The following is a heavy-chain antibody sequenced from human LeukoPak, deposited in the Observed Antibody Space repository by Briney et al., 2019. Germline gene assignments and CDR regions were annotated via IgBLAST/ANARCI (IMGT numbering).Heavy chain of an antibody. CDR2: INHSGGD. D-gene: IGHD6-13*01. J-gene: IGHJ6*03. CDR1: GGSFTVYY. Sequence: SQTLSPTCGVYGGSFTVYYSDWIRHPPGKGLERIGEINHSGGDNYNTSLKSRVTISADTSKNQFSLKLSSVTAAATAVYYCSRRKEQQPGEDYYYYFDVWGKGTTVTISS. V-gene: IGHV4-34*01. CDR3: SRRKEQQPGEDYYYYFDV.